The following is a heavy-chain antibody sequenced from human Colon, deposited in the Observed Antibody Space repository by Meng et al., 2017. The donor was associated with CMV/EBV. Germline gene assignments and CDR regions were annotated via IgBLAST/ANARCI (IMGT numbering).Heavy chain of an antibody. V-gene: IGHV3-23*01. CDR3: AKGAGFQDFWSGFVY. D-gene: IGHD3-3*01. CDR1: GCNFNDYG. J-gene: IGHJ4*02. Sequence: SGCNFNDYGMTWIRQAPGKGLEWVASISGSSFSTYYRGAVKGRFTISRDNSRNTLYLQINSLRADDTAVYFCAKGAGFQDFWSGFVYWGQGTVVTVSS. CDR2: ISGSSFST.